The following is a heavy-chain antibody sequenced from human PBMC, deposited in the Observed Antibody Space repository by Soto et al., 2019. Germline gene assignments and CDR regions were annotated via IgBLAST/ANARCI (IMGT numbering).Heavy chain of an antibody. CDR2: ASFDQTYK. CDR1: GFTFSSCI. J-gene: IGHJ4*02. V-gene: IGHV3-30-3*01. CDR3: AREMRPSPFDY. Sequence: QVQLVESGGGVVQPGRSLRLSCTASGFTFSSCIMHWVRQAPGKGLEWVALASFDQTYKSYTDSVKGRFTISRDDSRNTVYLQMNSLRPEDTAIDYCAREMRPSPFDYWGQGTLVTVSS.